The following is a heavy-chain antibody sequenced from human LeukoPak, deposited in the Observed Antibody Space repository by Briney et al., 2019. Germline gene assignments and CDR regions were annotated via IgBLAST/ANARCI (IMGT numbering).Heavy chain of an antibody. J-gene: IGHJ4*02. Sequence: SETLSLTCTVSGDSISPYYWSWIRQPPGKGLEWIGYISYSGTTNYNPSLKSRVTLSVNTPQNHFSLSLTSVTAADTAVYYCARHGQSTVLSHLDSWGQGTLVTVSS. D-gene: IGHD5/OR15-5a*01. CDR2: ISYSGTT. CDR1: GDSISPYY. CDR3: ARHGQSTVLSHLDS. V-gene: IGHV4-59*08.